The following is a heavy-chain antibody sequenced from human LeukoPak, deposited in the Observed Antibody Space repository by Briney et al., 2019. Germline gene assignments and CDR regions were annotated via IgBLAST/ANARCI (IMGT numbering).Heavy chain of an antibody. CDR1: GFTFSSYA. CDR2: ISSSSSTI. J-gene: IGHJ4*02. D-gene: IGHD3-22*01. V-gene: IGHV3-48*04. CDR3: ARVGGDSSGYSDY. Sequence: PGGSLRLSCAASGFTFSSYAMSWVRQAPGKGLEWVSYISSSSSTIYYADSVKGRFTISRDNAKNSLYLQMNSLRAEDTAVYYCARVGGDSSGYSDYWGQGTLVTVSS.